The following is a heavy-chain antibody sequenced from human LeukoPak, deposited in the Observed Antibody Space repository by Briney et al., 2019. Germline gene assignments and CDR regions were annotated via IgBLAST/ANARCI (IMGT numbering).Heavy chain of an antibody. CDR1: GGSINSYY. V-gene: IGHV4-59*01. Sequence: SETLSLTCTVSGGSINSYYWSWIRQPPGKGLEWIGYIYYSGSTNYNPSLKSRVTISVDTSKNQFSLKLSSVTAADTAVYYCARGKAAAGYYYYYMDVWGKGTTVTISS. D-gene: IGHD6-13*01. J-gene: IGHJ6*03. CDR3: ARGKAAAGYYYYYMDV. CDR2: IYYSGST.